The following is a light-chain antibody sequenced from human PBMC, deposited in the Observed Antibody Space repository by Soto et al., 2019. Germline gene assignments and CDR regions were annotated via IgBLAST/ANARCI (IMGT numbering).Light chain of an antibody. CDR2: AAS. CDR1: QSISNY. J-gene: IGKJ3*01. Sequence: DIQMTQSPSSLSASVGDRVTITCRASQSISNYLNWYQQKPGKAPNLLIYAASSLQSGVPSRFSGGGSGTDFTLTISSLQPEDFATYSCQQSYSTPQTFGPGTKVDIK. CDR3: QQSYSTPQT. V-gene: IGKV1-39*01.